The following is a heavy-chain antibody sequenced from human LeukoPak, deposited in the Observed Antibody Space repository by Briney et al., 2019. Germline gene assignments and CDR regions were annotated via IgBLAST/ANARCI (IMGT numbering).Heavy chain of an antibody. D-gene: IGHD1-14*01. CDR1: GFSLSTSGMC. CDR3: ARIPEPWTRDGMDV. Sequence: SGPALVKPTQTLTLTCTFSGFSLSTSGMCVSWIRQPPGKALEWLARIDWDDDKYYSTSLKTRLTISKDTSKNQVVLTMTNMDPVDTATYYCARIPEPWTRDGMDVWGQGTTVTVSS. J-gene: IGHJ6*02. V-gene: IGHV2-70*11. CDR2: IDWDDDK.